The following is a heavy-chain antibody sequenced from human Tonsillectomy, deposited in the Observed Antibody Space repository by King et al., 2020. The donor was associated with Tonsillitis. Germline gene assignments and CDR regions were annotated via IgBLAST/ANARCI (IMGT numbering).Heavy chain of an antibody. D-gene: IGHD1-26*01. V-gene: IGHV3-53*04. CDR2: IYNGGST. J-gene: IGHJ6*02. CDR3: ASGAAYYYYGMDV. Sequence: EVQLVESGGGLVQPGGSLRLSCAASGFTVSNNYMSWVRQAPGKGLEWVSVIYNGGSTYYADSVKGRFTISRHNSKNTLYLQMNSLRAEDTAVYYCASGAAYYYYGMDVWGQGTTVTVS. CDR1: GFTVSNNY.